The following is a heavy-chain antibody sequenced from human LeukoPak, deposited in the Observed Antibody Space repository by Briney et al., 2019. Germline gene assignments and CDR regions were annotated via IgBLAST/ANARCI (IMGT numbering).Heavy chain of an antibody. CDR3: ARHLHRGAFDI. CDR2: IYYSGST. J-gene: IGHJ4*02. V-gene: IGHV4-39*01. Sequence: SETLSLTCTVSGGSISSSSYYWGWIRQPPGKGLEWIGSIYYSGSTYYNPSLKSRVTISVDTSKNQFSLKLSSVTAADTAVYYCARHLHRGAFDIWGQGTLVTVSS. CDR1: GGSISSSSYY. D-gene: IGHD3-9*01.